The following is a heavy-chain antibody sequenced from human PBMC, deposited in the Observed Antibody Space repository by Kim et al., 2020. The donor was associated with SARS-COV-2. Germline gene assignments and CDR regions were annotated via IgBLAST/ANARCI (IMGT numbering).Heavy chain of an antibody. J-gene: IGHJ6*02. Sequence: GGSLRLSCAASGFTFSSYSMNWVRQAPGKGLEWVSSISSSSSYIYYADSVKGSFTISRDNSKNTLYLQMNSLRAEDTAVYYCARQNCDVWSGVGGYGMEGWGQGTMVTVSS. CDR3: ARQNCDVWSGVGGYGMEG. CDR1: GFTFSSYS. V-gene: IGHV3-21*01. CDR2: ISSSSSYI. D-gene: IGHD3-3*01.